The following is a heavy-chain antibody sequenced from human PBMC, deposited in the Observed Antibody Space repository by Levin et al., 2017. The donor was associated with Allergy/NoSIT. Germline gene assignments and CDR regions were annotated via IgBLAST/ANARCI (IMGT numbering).Heavy chain of an antibody. V-gene: IGHV4-34*01. CDR2: INHSGST. CDR3: ARGGLWFRELLGS. J-gene: IGHJ4*02. CDR1: GGSFSGYY. D-gene: IGHD3-10*01. Sequence: GSLRLSCAVYGGSFSGYYWSWIRQPPGKGLEWIGEINHSGSTNYNPSLKSRVTISVDTSKNQFSLKLSSVTAADTAVYYCARGGLWFRELLGSWGQGTLVTVSS.